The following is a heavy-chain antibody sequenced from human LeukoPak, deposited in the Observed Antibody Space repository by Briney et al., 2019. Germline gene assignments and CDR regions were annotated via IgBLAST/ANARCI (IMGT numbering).Heavy chain of an antibody. CDR2: IYYNVAT. Sequence: KSSETLSLTCTVSGGSISSSIYYWGRFRQPPGKGLEWIGSIYYNVATYYNSSLKSRVTISVDTSKNHLSLKLSSVTAADTAVYYCARVRDGYNRNWAYWGQGTLVTVSS. D-gene: IGHD5-24*01. J-gene: IGHJ4*02. V-gene: IGHV4-39*02. CDR1: GGSISSSIYY. CDR3: ARVRDGYNRNWAY.